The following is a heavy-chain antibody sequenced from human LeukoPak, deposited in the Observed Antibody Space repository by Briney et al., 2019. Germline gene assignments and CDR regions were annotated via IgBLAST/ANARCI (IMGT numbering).Heavy chain of an antibody. J-gene: IGHJ5*02. CDR3: ARGRLRYFDWSNWFDP. Sequence: SETLSLTCAVYGGSFSGYYWSWTRQPPGKGLEWIGEINHSGSTNYNPSLKSRVTISVDTSKNQFSLKLSSVTAADTAVYYCARGRLRYFDWSNWFDPWGQGTLVTVSS. V-gene: IGHV4-34*01. D-gene: IGHD3-9*01. CDR1: GGSFSGYY. CDR2: INHSGST.